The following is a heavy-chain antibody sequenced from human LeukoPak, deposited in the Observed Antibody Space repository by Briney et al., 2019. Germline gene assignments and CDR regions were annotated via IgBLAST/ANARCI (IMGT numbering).Heavy chain of an antibody. CDR3: AKEYVGRLRD. J-gene: IGHJ4*02. V-gene: IGHV3-23*01. D-gene: IGHD1-26*01. CDR2: IDGSGDST. CDR1: GFTFSHVW. Sequence: GGSLRLSCAASGFTFSHVWMSWVRQAPGKGLEWVSSIDGSGDSTYYADSVRGRFTMSRDNSKNTLSLQVNSLRVEDTAMYYCAKEYVGRLRDWGQGTLVTVSS.